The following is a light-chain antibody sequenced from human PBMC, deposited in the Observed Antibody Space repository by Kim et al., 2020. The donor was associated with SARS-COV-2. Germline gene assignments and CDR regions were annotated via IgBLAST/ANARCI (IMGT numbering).Light chain of an antibody. Sequence: SPGETPTLSCRASQSVTNSYVAWYQQKPGQAPRLLIYGASSRATGIPDRFSGSGSGTDFTLTISRLEPEDFAVYYCQQYGTSLYTFGQGTKLEV. V-gene: IGKV3-20*01. CDR2: GAS. CDR3: QQYGTSLYT. J-gene: IGKJ2*01. CDR1: QSVTNSY.